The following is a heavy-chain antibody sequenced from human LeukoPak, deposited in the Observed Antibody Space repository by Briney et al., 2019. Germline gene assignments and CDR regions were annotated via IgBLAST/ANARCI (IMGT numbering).Heavy chain of an antibody. D-gene: IGHD2-15*01. CDR1: GLSFSGSA. CDR3: TRHSDKYCSGAGCYVYNFYGMDV. Sequence: GGSLRLSCAASGLSFSGSAMHWVRQASGRGLEWLGRIRSKANSYVTAYAASVNGRFIISRDDSGNTAYLQMNSLQTEDTAVYYCTRHSDKYCSGAGCYVYNFYGMDVWGQGTTVTVSS. V-gene: IGHV3-73*01. J-gene: IGHJ6*02. CDR2: IRSKANSYVT.